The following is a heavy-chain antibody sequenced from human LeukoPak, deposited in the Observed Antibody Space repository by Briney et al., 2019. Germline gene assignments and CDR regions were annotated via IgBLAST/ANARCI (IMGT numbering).Heavy chain of an antibody. V-gene: IGHV1-69*13. CDR1: GGTFSSYA. Sequence: SVKVSCKASGGTFSSYAISWVRQAPGQGLEWMGGIIPIFGTANYAQKFQGRVTITADESTSTAYMELSSLRSEDTAVYYCARDARHRYCSSTSCYRGWLDPWGQGTLVTVSS. CDR2: IIPIFGTA. J-gene: IGHJ5*02. D-gene: IGHD2-2*01. CDR3: ARDARHRYCSSTSCYRGWLDP.